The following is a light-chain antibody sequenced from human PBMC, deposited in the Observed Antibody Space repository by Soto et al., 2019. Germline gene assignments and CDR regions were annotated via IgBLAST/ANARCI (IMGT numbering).Light chain of an antibody. J-gene: IGKJ1*01. Sequence: DVQMTQSPSTLSASVGDRVTITCRASRTISSWLAWYQQKPGKAPKLLIYKASSLESGVPSRFSGSGSGTEFSLTISSLQPDDFATYYCQHYNSYLWTFGQGTKVDIK. V-gene: IGKV1-5*03. CDR1: RTISSW. CDR3: QHYNSYLWT. CDR2: KAS.